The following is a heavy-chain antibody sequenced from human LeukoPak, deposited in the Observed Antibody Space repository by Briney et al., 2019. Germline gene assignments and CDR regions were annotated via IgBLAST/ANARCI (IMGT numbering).Heavy chain of an antibody. D-gene: IGHD3-22*01. V-gene: IGHV3-15*07. CDR1: GFTFSNAW. Sequence: GGSLRLSCAASGFTFSNAWMNWVRQAPRKGQEWVGRIKSKTDGGTTDYAAPVKGRFTISRDDSKNTLYLQMNSLKTEDTAVYYCSTTYYYDSSEGYWGQGTLVTVSS. CDR3: STTYYYDSSEGY. J-gene: IGHJ4*02. CDR2: IKSKTDGGTT.